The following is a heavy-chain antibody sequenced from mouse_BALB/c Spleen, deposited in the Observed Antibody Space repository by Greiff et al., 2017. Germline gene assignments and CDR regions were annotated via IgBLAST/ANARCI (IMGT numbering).Heavy chain of an antibody. V-gene: IGHV5-17*02. CDR2: ISSGSSTI. CDR3: ARSKYGNDGLAY. Sequence: EVQVVESGGGLVQPGGSRKLSCAASGFTFSSFGMHWVRQAPEKGLEWVAYISSGSSTIYYADTVKGRFTISRDNPKNTLFLQMTSLRSEDTAMYYCARSKYGNDGLAYWGQGTLVTVSA. CDR1: GFTFSSFG. J-gene: IGHJ3*01. D-gene: IGHD2-10*02.